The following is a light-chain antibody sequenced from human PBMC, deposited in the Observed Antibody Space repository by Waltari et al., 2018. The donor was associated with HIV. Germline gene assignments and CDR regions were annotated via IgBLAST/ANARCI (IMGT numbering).Light chain of an antibody. CDR3: YSTDSSGSRWV. J-gene: IGLJ3*02. V-gene: IGLV3-10*01. Sequence: SDELTQPPSASVSPGQPARLTCSGDALPKKYASWYQQKSGQAPVLVIYEDSKRPSVIPERFSGSSAGTMATLTINEAQVEDEADYYCYSTDSSGSRWVFGGGTKLTVL. CDR2: EDS. CDR1: ALPKKY.